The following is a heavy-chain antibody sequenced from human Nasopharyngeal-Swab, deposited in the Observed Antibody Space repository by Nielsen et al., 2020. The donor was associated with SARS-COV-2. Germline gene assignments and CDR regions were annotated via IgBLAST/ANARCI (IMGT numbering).Heavy chain of an antibody. CDR1: GFTFNSYG. D-gene: IGHD2/OR15-2a*01. CDR2: ISYDGDYE. CDR3: AKDPQQYYQTGHLDY. V-gene: IGHV3-30*18. Sequence: GGSLRLSCAASGFTFNSYGMHWVRQTPGKGLEWVAVISYDGDYENYAASVKGRFTLSSDNSKNPVYMQMNSLRVEDTAVYYCAKDPQQYYQTGHLDYWGRGTLVTVSS. J-gene: IGHJ4*02.